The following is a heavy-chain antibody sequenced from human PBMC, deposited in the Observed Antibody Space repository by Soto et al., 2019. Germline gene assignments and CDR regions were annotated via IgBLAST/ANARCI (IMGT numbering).Heavy chain of an antibody. CDR2: VSSTGNT. D-gene: IGHD6-13*01. V-gene: IGHV4-4*07. CDR1: GGSISNYY. J-gene: IGHJ5*02. CDR3: ARGVPAAGTDWFDP. Sequence: SETLSLTCTVSGGSISNYYWSWIRQPAEKRLEWIGRVSSTGNTYYNPSLKSRVTISVDTSKNQVSLNLTSVTAADTAVYYCARGVPAAGTDWFDPWGQGALVTVSS.